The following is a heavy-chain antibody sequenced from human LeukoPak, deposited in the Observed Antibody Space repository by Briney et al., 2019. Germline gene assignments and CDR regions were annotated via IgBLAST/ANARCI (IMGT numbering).Heavy chain of an antibody. V-gene: IGHV4-39*07. Sequence: SETLSLTCTVSGGSISSSSYYWGWIRQPPGRGLEWIGSIYYSGSTYYNPFLKSRVTISVDTSKNQFSLKLSSVTAADTAVYYCARWATRGYSYGYSDYWGQGTLVTVSS. CDR3: ARWATRGYSYGYSDY. D-gene: IGHD5-18*01. CDR1: GGSISSSSYY. CDR2: IYYSGST. J-gene: IGHJ4*02.